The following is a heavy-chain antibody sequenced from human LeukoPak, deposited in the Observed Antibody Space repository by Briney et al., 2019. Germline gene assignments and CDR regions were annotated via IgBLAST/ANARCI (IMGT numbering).Heavy chain of an antibody. CDR3: ARAYSSSWYDF. D-gene: IGHD6-13*01. Sequence: GGSLRLSCAASGFTFSSYAMSWVRQAPGKGLEWVSGISGNSVSTYYADSVKGRFTISSDNSKNTLFLQMSSLRAEDTAVYYCARAYSSSWYDFWGQGTLVTVSS. CDR2: ISGNSVST. V-gene: IGHV3-23*01. CDR1: GFTFSSYA. J-gene: IGHJ5*01.